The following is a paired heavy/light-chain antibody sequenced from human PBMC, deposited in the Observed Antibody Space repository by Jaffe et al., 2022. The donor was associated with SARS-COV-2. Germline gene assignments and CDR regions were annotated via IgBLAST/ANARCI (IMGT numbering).Light chain of an antibody. Sequence: EIVLTQSPATLSLSPGDTATLSCRASQRIYTYLAWYQHKPGQAPRLLIYDASNRASGIPARFSGSGSGTDFTLTISNVEPEDFAIYYCQLRDNWPPVFTFGPGTKVDI. V-gene: IGKV3-11*01. J-gene: IGKJ3*01. CDR3: QLRDNWPPVFT. CDR2: DAS. CDR1: QRIYTY.
Heavy chain of an antibody. D-gene: IGHD3-16*01. CDR3: ARGLDVGDPSMALSWGYFDS. CDR2: ILPAYRIV. Sequence: QVQLVQSGVAVSKPGSSVKVSCQTSGGPLSSYTLIWVRQAPGQGLEWMGGILPAYRIVTYAQKFQGRVTITADESTSSVYMLLISPTSEDTAVYYCARGLDVGDPSMALSWGYFDSWGQGSLVIVSS. CDR1: GGPLSSYT. V-gene: IGHV1-69*01. J-gene: IGHJ4*02.